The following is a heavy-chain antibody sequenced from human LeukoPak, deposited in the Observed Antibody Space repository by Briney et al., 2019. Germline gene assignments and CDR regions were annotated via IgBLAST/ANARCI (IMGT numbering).Heavy chain of an antibody. J-gene: IGHJ4*02. CDR1: GFTFSDYA. CDR2: ISANGLST. D-gene: IGHD3-3*01. CDR3: AKGYEFWSGYWDS. V-gene: IGHV3-23*01. Sequence: GGSLRLSCAASGFTFSDYAMSWVRQAPGKGLEWISAISANGLSTYYAGSVRGRFTISRDNSRNTLSLQVNIVRAEDTAVYFCAKGYEFWSGYWDSWGQGTPVTVSS.